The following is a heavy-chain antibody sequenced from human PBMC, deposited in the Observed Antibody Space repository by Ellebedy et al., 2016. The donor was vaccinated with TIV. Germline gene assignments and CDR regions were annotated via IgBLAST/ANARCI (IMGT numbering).Heavy chain of an antibody. CDR2: IYSGGGT. Sequence: PGGSLRLSCAASGFTVSSNSMNWVRQAPGKGLEWVSVIYSGGGTSYADSVKGRFTIIRDTSKNTLFLQMNSLRAEDTAVYYCARKHLYGLDWGQGTLVTVSS. J-gene: IGHJ1*01. V-gene: IGHV3-66*01. D-gene: IGHD3-10*01. CDR1: GFTVSSNS. CDR3: ARKHLYGLD.